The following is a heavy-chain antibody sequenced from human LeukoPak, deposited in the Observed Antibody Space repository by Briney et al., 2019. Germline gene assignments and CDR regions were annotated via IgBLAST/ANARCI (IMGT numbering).Heavy chain of an antibody. D-gene: IGHD4-17*01. V-gene: IGHV4-34*01. CDR3: ARLRNDYGDYEKGY. CDR1: GGSFSGYY. CDR2: INHSGST. Sequence: SETLSLTCAVYGGSFSGYYWSWIRQPPGKGLEWIGEINHSGSTNYNPSLKSRVTISVDTSKNQFSLKLSSVTAADTAVYYCARLRNDYGDYEKGYWGQGTLVTVSS. J-gene: IGHJ4*02.